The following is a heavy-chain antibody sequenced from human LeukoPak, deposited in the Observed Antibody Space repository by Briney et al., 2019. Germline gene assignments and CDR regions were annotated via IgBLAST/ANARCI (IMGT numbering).Heavy chain of an antibody. J-gene: IGHJ4*02. D-gene: IGHD6-19*01. CDR2: ISSSGGST. V-gene: IGHV3-23*01. CDR1: GFTFSSYA. CDR3: AKTVIAVAGRGFDY. Sequence: GGSLRLSCAASGFTFSSYAMSWVRQAPGKGLEWVSAISSSGGSTYYADSVKGRFTIPRDNSKNTLYLQMNSLRAEDTAVYYCAKTVIAVAGRGFDYWGQGTLVTVSS.